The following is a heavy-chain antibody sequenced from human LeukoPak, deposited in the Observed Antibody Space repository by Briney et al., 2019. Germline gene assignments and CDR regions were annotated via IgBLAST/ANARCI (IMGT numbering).Heavy chain of an antibody. CDR2: IYYSGST. Sequence: SETLSLTCTVPGGSISSYYWSWIRQPPGKGLEWIGYIYYSGSTNYNPSLKSRVTISVDTSKNQFSLKLSSVTAADTAVYYCARGSAMPMDYWGQGTLVTVSS. J-gene: IGHJ4*02. V-gene: IGHV4-59*01. CDR3: ARGSAMPMDY. CDR1: GGSISSYY. D-gene: IGHD2-2*01.